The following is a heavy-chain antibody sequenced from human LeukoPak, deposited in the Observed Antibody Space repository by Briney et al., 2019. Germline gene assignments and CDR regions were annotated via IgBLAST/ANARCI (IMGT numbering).Heavy chain of an antibody. J-gene: IGHJ6*02. CDR3: ARWWDDGSGYSYLYGMDV. Sequence: ASVKVSCKASGYTFTSYYMHWVRQAPGQGLEWMGIIIPSGGSTSYAQKFQGRVTMTRDTSTSTVYMELSSLRSEDTAVYYCARWWDDGSGYSYLYGMDVRGQGTTVTVSS. CDR1: GYTFTSYY. V-gene: IGHV1-46*01. CDR2: IIPSGGST. D-gene: IGHD3-22*01.